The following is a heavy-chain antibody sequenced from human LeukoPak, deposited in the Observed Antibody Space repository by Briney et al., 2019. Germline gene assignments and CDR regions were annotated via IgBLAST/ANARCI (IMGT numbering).Heavy chain of an antibody. CDR2: ISWNSGKT. J-gene: IGHJ4*02. CDR3: AKAYCGTDCPPDY. D-gene: IGHD2-21*01. CDR1: GFNFDDYG. Sequence: QTGGSLRLSCAASGFNFDDYGMHWVRQTPGKGLEWVSGISWNSGKTGYADSVKGRFTISRDNAKNSLYLQMNSLRTEDTALYYCAKAYCGTDCPPDYWGQGTLVTVSS. V-gene: IGHV3-9*01.